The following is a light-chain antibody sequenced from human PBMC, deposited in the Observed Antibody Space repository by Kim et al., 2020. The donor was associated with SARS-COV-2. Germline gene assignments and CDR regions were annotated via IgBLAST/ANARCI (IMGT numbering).Light chain of an antibody. Sequence: LSPGERDTLSCRASQSAISHLAWYQHKPGQAPRLIIYEASNRATGIPARFSGSGSGTDFTLTISSLEPEDFAVYYCQQRNTWPITFGQGTRLEIK. V-gene: IGKV3-11*01. CDR3: QQRNTWPIT. CDR2: EAS. J-gene: IGKJ5*01. CDR1: QSAISH.